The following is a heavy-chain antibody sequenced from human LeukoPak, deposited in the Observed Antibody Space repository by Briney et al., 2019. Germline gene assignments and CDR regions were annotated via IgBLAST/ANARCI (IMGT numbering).Heavy chain of an antibody. Sequence: GGSLRLSCAASGFTFSSYSMNWVRQAPGKGLEWVSSISSSSSYIYYADSVKGRFTISRDNAKNSLYLQMNSLRAGDTAVYYCARDRNLGSQFDYWGQGTLVTVSS. V-gene: IGHV3-21*01. CDR1: GFTFSSYS. D-gene: IGHD6-13*01. CDR2: ISSSSSYI. CDR3: ARDRNLGSQFDY. J-gene: IGHJ4*02.